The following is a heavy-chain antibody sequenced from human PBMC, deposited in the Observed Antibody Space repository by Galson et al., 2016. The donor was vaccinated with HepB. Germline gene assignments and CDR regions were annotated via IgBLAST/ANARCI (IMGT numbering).Heavy chain of an antibody. J-gene: IGHJ3*01. CDR1: GFIFSHYG. V-gene: IGHV3-33*01. CDR2: IWFDGSSK. Sequence: SLRLSCAASGFIFSHYGMHWVRQAPGEGLEWVAMIWFDGSSKHHSDSVRGRFTISRDNSKNTLYLEMNSLRAEDTAVYYCATEDLSSPGNGALDFWGQGAMVTVSS. D-gene: IGHD6-13*01. CDR3: ATEDLSSPGNGALDF.